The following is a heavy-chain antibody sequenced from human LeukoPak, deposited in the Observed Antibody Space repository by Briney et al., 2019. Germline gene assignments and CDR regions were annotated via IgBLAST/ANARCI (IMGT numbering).Heavy chain of an antibody. D-gene: IGHD2-15*01. CDR2: IYYSGST. Sequence: PSETLSLTCNVSGGSISHYYWSWIRQPPEKGLEWIGYIYYSGSTNYNPSLKSRVTISVDTSKNQFSLKLSSVTAADTADYYCARQTSGGDFDYWGQGTLVIVSS. CDR3: ARQTSGGDFDY. V-gene: IGHV4-59*08. J-gene: IGHJ4*02. CDR1: GGSISHYY.